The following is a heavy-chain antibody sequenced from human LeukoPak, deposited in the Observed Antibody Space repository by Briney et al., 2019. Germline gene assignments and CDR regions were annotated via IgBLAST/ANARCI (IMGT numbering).Heavy chain of an antibody. Sequence: TGLCLRLSCAASGFTFRHYEMNWVRQSPGKGLEDVSYISNAGSTIYYADSVTGRFTISRDNAKNSLFLQMNSLRAEDTAVYYCARVSSRSYYFVGMDVCGQGTTVTVSS. D-gene: IGHD1-26*01. J-gene: IGHJ6*02. CDR2: ISNAGSTI. V-gene: IGHV3-48*03. CDR1: GFTFRHYE. CDR3: ARVSSRSYYFVGMDV.